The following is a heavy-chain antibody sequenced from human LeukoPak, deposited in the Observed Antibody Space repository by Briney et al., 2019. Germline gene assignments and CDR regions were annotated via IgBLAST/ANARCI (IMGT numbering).Heavy chain of an antibody. J-gene: IGHJ3*02. D-gene: IGHD3-9*01. Sequence: SETLSLTCTVSGGSISSSSYYWGWIRQPPGKGLEWIGSIYYSGSTYYNPSLKSRVTISVDTSKNQFSLKVSSVTAADTAVYYCARDNYNILTGYVRYAFDIWGQGTMVTVSS. CDR1: GGSISSSSYY. CDR2: IYYSGST. V-gene: IGHV4-39*07. CDR3: ARDNYNILTGYVRYAFDI.